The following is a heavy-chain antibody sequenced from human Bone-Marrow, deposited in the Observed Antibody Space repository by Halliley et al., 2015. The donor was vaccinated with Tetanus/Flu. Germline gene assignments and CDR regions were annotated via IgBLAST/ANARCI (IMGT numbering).Heavy chain of an antibody. CDR2: RGSP. D-gene: IGHD2-21*02. V-gene: IGHV4-30-4*07. Sequence: RGSPSPPPPLKSRVTLSADTSKNQFSLKFSSVAAADTAVYYCARGAWEYLGDSIPNYFDFWGQGTLVTVSS. J-gene: IGHJ4*02. CDR3: ARGAWEYLGDSIPNYFDF.